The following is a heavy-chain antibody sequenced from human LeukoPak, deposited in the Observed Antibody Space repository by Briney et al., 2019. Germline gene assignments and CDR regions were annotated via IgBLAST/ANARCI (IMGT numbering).Heavy chain of an antibody. CDR1: GFTFSRYA. CDR2: ISSNGGST. V-gene: IGHV3-64*01. D-gene: IGHD1-26*01. CDR3: ARRGSYYGDSVDY. J-gene: IGHJ4*02. Sequence: GGSLRLSCAASGFTFSRYAMHWVRQAPGKGLEYVSAISSNGGSTYYANSVKGRFTISRDNSKNTLYLQMGSLRAEDMAVYYCARRGSYYGDSVDYWGQGTLVTVSS.